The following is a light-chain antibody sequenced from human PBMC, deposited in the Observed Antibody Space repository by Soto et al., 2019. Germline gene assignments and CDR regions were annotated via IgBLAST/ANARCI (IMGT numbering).Light chain of an antibody. Sequence: ESLLTQSPGTLSLSPGERATLSCRASQTVNSRHLNWYQQKPGQAPRLLIYGASIRAAGIPDRFSGSRSGADFSLTITRLEPEYSAVYYCQQFDGSRPAFTFGQGTKLEI. J-gene: IGKJ2*01. CDR2: GAS. CDR1: QTVNSRH. CDR3: QQFDGSRPAFT. V-gene: IGKV3-20*01.